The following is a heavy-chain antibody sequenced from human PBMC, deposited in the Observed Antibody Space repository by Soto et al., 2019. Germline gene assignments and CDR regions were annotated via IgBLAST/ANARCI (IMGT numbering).Heavy chain of an antibody. D-gene: IGHD3-10*01. Sequence: EVQLVESGGGLVQPGGSLRLSCAASGFTFNSYWMHWVRQAPGKGLVWVSRINPDGRSTNYADSVKCRFTISRDNAKNTLYLQMNSLSAEDTAVYHCARGGLQGSGNHYNDNWGQGTLVTVSS. CDR2: INPDGRST. CDR1: GFTFNSYW. J-gene: IGHJ4*02. CDR3: ARGGLQGSGNHYNDN. V-gene: IGHV3-74*01.